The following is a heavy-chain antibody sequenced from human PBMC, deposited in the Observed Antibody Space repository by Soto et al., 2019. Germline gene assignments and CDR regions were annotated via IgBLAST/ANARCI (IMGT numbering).Heavy chain of an antibody. CDR3: AKDRWVVYPTTFFDY. V-gene: IGHV3-30*18. CDR2: ISYDGSNK. CDR1: GFTFSSYG. D-gene: IGHD6-19*01. J-gene: IGHJ4*02. Sequence: QVQLVESGGGVVQPGRSLRLSCAASGFTFSSYGMHWVRQAPGKGLEWVAVISYDGSNKYYADSVKGRFTISRDNSKNTLYLQMNSLRAEDTAVYYCAKDRWVVYPTTFFDYWCQGTLVTVSS.